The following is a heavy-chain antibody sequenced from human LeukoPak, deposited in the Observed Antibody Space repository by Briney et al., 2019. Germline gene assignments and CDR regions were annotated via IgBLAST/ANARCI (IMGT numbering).Heavy chain of an antibody. CDR3: AREVYDSSYPTPPYAFDI. Sequence: GGSLRLSCAASGFTFSSYWMHWVRQAPGKGLVWVSRINSDGSSTSYADSVKGRFTISRDNAKNTLYLQMNSLRAEDTAVYYCAREVYDSSYPTPPYAFDIWGQGTMVTVSS. CDR2: INSDGSST. D-gene: IGHD3-22*01. CDR1: GFTFSSYW. V-gene: IGHV3-74*01. J-gene: IGHJ3*02.